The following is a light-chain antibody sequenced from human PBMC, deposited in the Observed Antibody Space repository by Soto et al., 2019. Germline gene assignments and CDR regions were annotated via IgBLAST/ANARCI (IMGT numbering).Light chain of an antibody. CDR1: QSVRTW. CDR3: QQYNSYWT. CDR2: KAS. V-gene: IGKV1-5*03. Sequence: DFQMTHSPSYLSASVGDRVTITCRASQSVRTWLAWYQQKPGTAPKLLIYKASSLESGVPSRFSGNGSGTDFNLTINNLQPEDCETYYCQQYNSYWTFGLGTKVDIK. J-gene: IGKJ1*01.